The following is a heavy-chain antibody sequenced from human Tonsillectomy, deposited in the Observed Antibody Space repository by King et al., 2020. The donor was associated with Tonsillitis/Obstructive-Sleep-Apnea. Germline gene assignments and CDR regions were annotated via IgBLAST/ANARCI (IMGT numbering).Heavy chain of an antibody. CDR1: GGSFSGYY. Sequence: VQLQQWGAGLLKPSETLSLTCAVYGGSFSGYYWSWIRQPPGKGLEWIGEINHSGSTNYNPSLKSRVTISVDTSKNQFSLKLSSVTAADTAVYYCARKSPTIFGVVRYYYMDVWGKGTTVTVSS. V-gene: IGHV4-34*01. CDR2: INHSGST. D-gene: IGHD3-3*01. CDR3: ARKSPTIFGVVRYYYMDV. J-gene: IGHJ6*03.